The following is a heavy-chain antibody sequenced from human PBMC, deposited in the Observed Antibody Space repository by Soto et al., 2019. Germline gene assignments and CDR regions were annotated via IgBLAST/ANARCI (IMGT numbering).Heavy chain of an antibody. D-gene: IGHD5-18*01. CDR2: ISGSGGST. CDR3: AKDRQLWANFDY. J-gene: IGHJ4*02. Sequence: TGGSLRLSCAASGFTFSSYAMSWVRQAPGKGLEWVSAISGSGGSTYYADSVEGRFTISRDNSKNTLYLQMNSLRAEDTAVYYCAKDRQLWANFDYWGQGTLVTVSS. CDR1: GFTFSSYA. V-gene: IGHV3-23*01.